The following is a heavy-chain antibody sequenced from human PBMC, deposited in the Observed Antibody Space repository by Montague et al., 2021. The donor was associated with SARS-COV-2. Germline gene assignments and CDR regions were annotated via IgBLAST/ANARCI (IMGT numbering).Heavy chain of an antibody. J-gene: IGHJ4*02. D-gene: IGHD1-1*01. V-gene: IGHV1-18*01. Sequence: SGKVSCKASGYTLSNYGISWMRQGPGQRPEWMGWISAHTGTTAYAQRLQGRITLTADRSTNTAYMELRGLTSDDTALYYCARVQTGNFDFWGQGTLVTVSS. CDR3: ARVQTGNFDF. CDR2: ISAHTGTT. CDR1: GYTLSNYG.